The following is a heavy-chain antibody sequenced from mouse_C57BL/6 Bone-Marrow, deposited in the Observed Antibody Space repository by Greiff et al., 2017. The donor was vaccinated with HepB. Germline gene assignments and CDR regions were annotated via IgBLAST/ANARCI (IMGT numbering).Heavy chain of an antibody. V-gene: IGHV3-6*01. CDR2: ISYDGSN. Sequence: EVKLQESGPGPVKPSQSLSLTCSVTGYSITSGYYWNWIRQFPGNKLEWMGYISYDGSNNYNPSLKNLISITRDTSKNQFFLKLNSVTTEDTATYYCASGSSSYGGFFDYWGQGTTLTVSS. CDR1: GYSITSGYY. J-gene: IGHJ2*01. D-gene: IGHD1-1*01. CDR3: ASGSSSYGGFFDY.